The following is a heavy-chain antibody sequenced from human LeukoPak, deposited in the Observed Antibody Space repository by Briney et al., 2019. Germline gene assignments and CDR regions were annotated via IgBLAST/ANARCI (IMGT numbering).Heavy chain of an antibody. CDR2: ISPTSTSI. J-gene: IGHJ5*02. Sequence: GGSLRLSCAASGFTFSSYSLNWVRQAPGKGLEWVPYISPTSTSIYYADSVKGRFIVSRDNGKNSLYLQMNSLRAEDTAVYYCARDAASGNNWFDPWGRGTLVTVSS. CDR1: GFTFSSYS. CDR3: ARDAASGNNWFDP. D-gene: IGHD3-3*01. V-gene: IGHV3-48*01.